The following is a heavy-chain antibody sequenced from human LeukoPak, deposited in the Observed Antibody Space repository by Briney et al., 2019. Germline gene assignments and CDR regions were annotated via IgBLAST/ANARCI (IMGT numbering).Heavy chain of an antibody. J-gene: IGHJ4*02. Sequence: ASVKVSCKASGYTFTSYDINWVRQASGQGLEWMGWVNPNSGNTGCAQKFQGRVSMTTNTSISTAYMELSSLRAEDTAVYYCARETPDSSSWTAFDYWGQGTLVTVSS. CDR2: VNPNSGNT. CDR1: GYTFTSYD. CDR3: ARETPDSSSWTAFDY. D-gene: IGHD6-13*01. V-gene: IGHV1-8*01.